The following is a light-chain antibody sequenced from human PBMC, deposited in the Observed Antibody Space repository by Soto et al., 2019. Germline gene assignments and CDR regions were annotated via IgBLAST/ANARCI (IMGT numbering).Light chain of an antibody. V-gene: IGKV4-1*01. Sequence: DIAMTQSPDSLAVSLGERATINCKSSQSVLYSSDNKNYLAWYQQKPGQSPKLLIYWASTRESGVPDRFSGSGSGTEFTLTISSLQAEDVAVYYYHQHFSMPFTFGGGTKVEI. CDR2: WAS. J-gene: IGKJ4*01. CDR3: HQHFSMPFT. CDR1: QSVLYSSDNKNY.